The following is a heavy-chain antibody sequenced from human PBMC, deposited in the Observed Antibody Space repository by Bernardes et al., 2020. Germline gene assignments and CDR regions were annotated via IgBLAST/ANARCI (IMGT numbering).Heavy chain of an antibody. CDR2: IDPKSGGT. J-gene: IGHJ1*01. CDR3: VREIDQIGTALQH. CDR1: GFPFIGYY. V-gene: IGHV1-2*06. D-gene: IGHD1-26*01. Sequence: ASVKVSCKTSGFPFIGYYIHWVRQAPGQGLEWMARIDPKSGGTIYAPNFEGRVVLTRDTAIATAYMDLSGLRSDDTALYYCVREIDQIGTALQHWGRGTLVTVSS.